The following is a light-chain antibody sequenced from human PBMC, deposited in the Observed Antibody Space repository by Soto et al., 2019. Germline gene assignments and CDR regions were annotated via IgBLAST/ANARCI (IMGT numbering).Light chain of an antibody. CDR3: QEYNCDSRT. CDR2: DAS. V-gene: IGKV1-5*01. Sequence: QRSDSPRTVAAYVGNGVSTRWWPSQSISSWLAWYQQKPGKAPKLLIYDASSLESGVPSRFSGSGSGTEFTVSISCLQPDDFARYYCQEYNCDSRTFAQGTKM. CDR1: QSISSW. J-gene: IGKJ1*01.